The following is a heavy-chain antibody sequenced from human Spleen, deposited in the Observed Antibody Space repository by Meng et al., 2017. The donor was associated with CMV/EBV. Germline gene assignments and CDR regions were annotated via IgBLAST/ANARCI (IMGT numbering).Heavy chain of an antibody. Sequence: ASVKVSCKASGYTFTGYYMTWVRQAPGQGLEWMGWIYPHSGGTNYAQKFQGRVTMTRDTSISTAYMELSRLRSDDTAVYYCAYSSSSVGYDYWGQGTLVTVSS. D-gene: IGHD6-6*01. CDR2: IYPHSGGT. V-gene: IGHV1-2*02. CDR1: GYTFTGYY. J-gene: IGHJ4*02. CDR3: AYSSSSVGYDY.